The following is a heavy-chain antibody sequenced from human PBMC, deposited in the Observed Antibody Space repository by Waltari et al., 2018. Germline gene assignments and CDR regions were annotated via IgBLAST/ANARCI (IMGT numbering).Heavy chain of an antibody. Sequence: QVQLVQSGAEVKKPGSSVKVSCKASGGTFSSYAISWVRQAPGQGLEWMGGSIPSFGTANYAQKFQGRVTITRDTSASTAYMELSSLRSEDTAVYYCARGQVTTLYYYYYGMDVWGQGTTVTVSS. V-gene: IGHV1-69*05. CDR2: SIPSFGTA. CDR1: GGTFSSYA. D-gene: IGHD4-17*01. CDR3: ARGQVTTLYYYYYGMDV. J-gene: IGHJ6*02.